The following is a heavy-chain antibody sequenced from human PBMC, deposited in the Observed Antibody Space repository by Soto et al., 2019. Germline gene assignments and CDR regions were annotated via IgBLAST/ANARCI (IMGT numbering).Heavy chain of an antibody. CDR3: ATAISSTFSNFDY. CDR1: GFTFSTYW. D-gene: IGHD2-2*01. J-gene: IGHJ4*02. Sequence: EVQLVQSGGDLVQPGGSLRLSCVASGFTFSTYWMTWVRQAPGMGLEWVAGIKEDASEELYVDSVKGRFSVSRDNAKNSLYLRLNSLSAEDTAVYYCATAISSTFSNFDYWGQGSLVTVSS. V-gene: IGHV3-7*01. CDR2: IKEDASEE.